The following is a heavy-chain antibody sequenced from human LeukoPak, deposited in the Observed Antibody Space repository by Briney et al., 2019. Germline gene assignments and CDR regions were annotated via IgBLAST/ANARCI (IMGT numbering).Heavy chain of an antibody. J-gene: IGHJ5*02. CDR3: AKDRTDPWFDP. V-gene: IGHV3-23*01. CDR1: GFTFSTYA. Sequence: GGSLRLSCAPSGFTFSTYAMSWVRQSPGKGLAWVSAISGSGGSTYYADSVKGRFTLSRDNSKNTLYLQMNSLRAEDTALYYCAKDRTDPWFDPGGQGTLVTVSS. CDR2: ISGSGGST.